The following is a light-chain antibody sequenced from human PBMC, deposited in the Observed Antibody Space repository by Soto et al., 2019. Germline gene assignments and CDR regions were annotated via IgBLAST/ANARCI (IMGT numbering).Light chain of an antibody. CDR3: QQYNNWPET. Sequence: IVRRQSPATLAVSRGEGATLSCRASQSVSSNLAWYQQKPGQAPRLLIYGASTRATDVPARFSGSGSGTEFTLTISSLQSEDFAVYYCQQYNNWPETFGQGTKVDIK. CDR2: GAS. CDR1: QSVSSN. V-gene: IGKV3-15*01. J-gene: IGKJ1*01.